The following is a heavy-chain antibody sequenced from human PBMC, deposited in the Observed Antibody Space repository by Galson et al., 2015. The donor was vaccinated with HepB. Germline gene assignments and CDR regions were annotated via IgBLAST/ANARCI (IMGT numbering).Heavy chain of an antibody. D-gene: IGHD4-17*01. CDR3: AKDPPMDYGDYGLFDY. J-gene: IGHJ4*02. CDR2: ISGSGGST. CDR1: GFTFSSYA. Sequence: LRLSCAASGFTFSSYAMSWVRQAPGKGLEWVSAISGSGGSTYYADSVKGRFTISRDNSKNTLYLQMNSLRAEDTAVYYCAKDPPMDYGDYGLFDYWGQGTLVTVSS. V-gene: IGHV3-23*01.